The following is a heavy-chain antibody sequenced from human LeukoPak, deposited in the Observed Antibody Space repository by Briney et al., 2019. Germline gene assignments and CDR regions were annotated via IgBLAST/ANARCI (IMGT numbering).Heavy chain of an antibody. CDR2: INTDGSSA. J-gene: IGHJ4*02. D-gene: IGHD1-14*01. CDR1: RFTLSSYW. V-gene: IGHV3-74*01. Sequence: GGSLRLSCAASRFTLSSYWMHWVRQAPGKGLVWVSRINTDGSSANYADSVKGRFTISRDNAMNTLYLQMNNLRAEDTAVYYCASRTGVYWGQGTLVSVSS. CDR3: ASRTGVY.